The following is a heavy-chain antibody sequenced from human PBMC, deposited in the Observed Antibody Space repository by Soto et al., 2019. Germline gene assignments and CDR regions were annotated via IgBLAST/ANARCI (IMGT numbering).Heavy chain of an antibody. J-gene: IGHJ2*01. CDR2: IYYSGST. D-gene: IGHD2-21*02. CDR1: GGSISSSSYY. CDR3: ARHFVVTAPYWYFDL. V-gene: IGHV4-39*01. Sequence: SETLSLTCTVSGGSISSSSYYWGWIRQPPGKGLEWIGSIYYSGSTYYNPSLKSRVTISVDTSKNQFSLKLSSVTAADTAVYYCARHFVVTAPYWYFDLWGRGTLVTVSS.